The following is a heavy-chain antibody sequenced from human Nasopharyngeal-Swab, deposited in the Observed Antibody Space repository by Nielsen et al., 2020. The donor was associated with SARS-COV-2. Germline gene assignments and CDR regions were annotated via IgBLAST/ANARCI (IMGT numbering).Heavy chain of an antibody. J-gene: IGHJ5*02. CDR2: MSNDGNYK. CDR1: GFTFSSYG. D-gene: IGHD2-15*01. Sequence: GSLRLSCAGSGFTFSSYGMNWVRQAPGKGLEWVAVMSNDGNYKFYADSVKGRFTISRDNSKNTLYLQMNSLRAEDTAVYYCARDNGYCSGDACYLGGWLDPWGQGTPVTVSS. CDR3: ARDNGYCSGDACYLGGWLDP. V-gene: IGHV3-30*03.